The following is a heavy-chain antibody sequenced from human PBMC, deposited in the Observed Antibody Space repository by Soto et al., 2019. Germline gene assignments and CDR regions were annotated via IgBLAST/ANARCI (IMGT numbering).Heavy chain of an antibody. CDR1: GGTFSSYA. CDR2: IIPIFGTA. Sequence: VASVKVSCKASGGTFSSYAISWVRQAPGQGLEWMGGIIPIFGTANYAQKFQGRVTITADKSTSTAYMELSSLRSEDTAVYYCAVAAKNDYIYGMDGWGKGNTVTV. D-gene: IGHD2-15*01. V-gene: IGHV1-69*06. CDR3: AVAAKNDYIYGMDG. J-gene: IGHJ6*04.